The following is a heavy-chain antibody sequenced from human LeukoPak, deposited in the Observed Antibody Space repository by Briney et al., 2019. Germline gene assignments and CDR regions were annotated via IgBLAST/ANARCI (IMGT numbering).Heavy chain of an antibody. D-gene: IGHD6-19*01. CDR3: AKDLPGSGRYS. J-gene: IGHJ4*02. Sequence: PGGSLRLSCAGSGFTFNNYMTWVRQAPGKGLEWVSAITGSGDYTYYADSVKGRFTISRDNSKNTLYLQMNSLRAEDTAIYYCAKDLPGSGRYSWGQGTLVTVSS. V-gene: IGHV3-23*01. CDR2: ITGSGDYT. CDR1: GFTFNNY.